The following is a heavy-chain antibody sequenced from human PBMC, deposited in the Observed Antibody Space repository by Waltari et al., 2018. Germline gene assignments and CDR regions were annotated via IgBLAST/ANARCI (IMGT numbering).Heavy chain of an antibody. CDR2: ISGSGGSGST. J-gene: IGHJ4*02. V-gene: IGHV3-23*01. D-gene: IGHD3-22*01. Sequence: EVQLLESGGGLVQPGGSLRLPCAASGFTFSSYAMSWVRQAPGTGLEWVSVISGSGGSGSTYYADSVRGRFTISRDNSKNTLYLQMNSLRAEDTAVYYCAKDPEDYYDSSGYCPTFDYWGQGTLVTVSS. CDR3: AKDPEDYYDSSGYCPTFDY. CDR1: GFTFSSYA.